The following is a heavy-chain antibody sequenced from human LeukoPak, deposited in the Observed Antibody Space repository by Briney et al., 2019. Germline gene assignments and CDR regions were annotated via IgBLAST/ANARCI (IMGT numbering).Heavy chain of an antibody. CDR2: ISYDGSNK. J-gene: IGHJ4*02. Sequence: GRSLRLSCAASGFTFSSYPMHWVRQAPGKGLEWVAVISYDGSNKYYADSVKGRFTISRDNSNNILYLQMNSLRAEDTAVYYCAKDLRSSSPNWFDYWGQGTLVTVSS. D-gene: IGHD6-6*01. V-gene: IGHV3-30-3*01. CDR1: GFTFSSYP. CDR3: AKDLRSSSPNWFDY.